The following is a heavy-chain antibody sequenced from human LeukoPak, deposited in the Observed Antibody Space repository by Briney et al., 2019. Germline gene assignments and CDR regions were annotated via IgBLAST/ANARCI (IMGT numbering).Heavy chain of an antibody. CDR3: AKEGGPARPGLDS. J-gene: IGHJ4*02. V-gene: IGHV4-34*01. D-gene: IGHD6-6*01. Sequence: KPSETLSLTCAVYGGSFGGYYWSWIRQPPGKGLEWIGEINHSGSTNYNPSLKSRVTISVDTSKNQFSLKMTSVTPADTAVYYCAKEGGPARPGLDSWGQGTLVTVSS. CDR1: GGSFGGYY. CDR2: INHSGST.